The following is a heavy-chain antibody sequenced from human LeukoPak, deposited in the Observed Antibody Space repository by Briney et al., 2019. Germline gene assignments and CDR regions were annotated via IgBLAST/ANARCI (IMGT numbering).Heavy chain of an antibody. CDR1: GGSFSGYY. CDR2: INHSGST. J-gene: IGHJ4*02. CDR3: ERSLYSGSSFDY. Sequence: PSETLSLTCAVYGGSFSGYYWSWIRQPPGKGLEWIGEINHSGSTNYNPSLKSRVTISVDTSKNQFSLKLSSVTAADTAVYYCERSLYSGSSFDYWGQGTLVTVSS. V-gene: IGHV4-34*01. D-gene: IGHD6-13*01.